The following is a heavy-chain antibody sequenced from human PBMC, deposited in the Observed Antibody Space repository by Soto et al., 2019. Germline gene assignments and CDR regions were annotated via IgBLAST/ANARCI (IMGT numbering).Heavy chain of an antibody. CDR3: ARDVTSNHNCFAL. CDR1: GGSLKSGGYY. D-gene: IGHD2-2*01. Sequence: QVQLQESGPGLVKPSQTLSLTCTVSGGSLKSGGYYWSWIRQHPGRGLEWIGYIYYTGRTYYNPSLESRVTFSVDTSKNQCSLKLSSVTAADTAVYYCARDVTSNHNCFALWGHGTLVTVSS. V-gene: IGHV4-31*02. J-gene: IGHJ5*02. CDR2: IYYTGRT.